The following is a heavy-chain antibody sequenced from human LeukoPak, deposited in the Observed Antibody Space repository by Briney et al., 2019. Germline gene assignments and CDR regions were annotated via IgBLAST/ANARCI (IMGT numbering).Heavy chain of an antibody. V-gene: IGHV3-74*03. J-gene: IGHJ4*02. D-gene: IGHD4-23*01. CDR1: GFTFSSYW. Sequence: GGSLRLSCAVSGFTFSSYWMHWVRQAPGKGLVWVSRINSDGSSTTYADSVKGRFTISRDNAKNTLYLQMNSLRAEDTAVYYCAREGGVGGNYYFDYWGQGTLVTVSS. CDR2: INSDGSST. CDR3: AREGGVGGNYYFDY.